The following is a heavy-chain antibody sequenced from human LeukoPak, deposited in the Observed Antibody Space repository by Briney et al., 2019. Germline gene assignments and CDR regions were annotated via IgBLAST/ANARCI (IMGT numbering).Heavy chain of an antibody. CDR3: AGGGAQVGLQQRDDAFGI. CDR2: ITYDGSNK. V-gene: IGHV3-30-3*01. J-gene: IGHJ3*02. D-gene: IGHD4-11*01. Sequence: GGSLRFSCAASGFTFSSYAMHWVRQAPGKGLEWVAVITYDGSNKYYADSVKGRFTISRDNSKNTLYLQMNSLRAEDTAVYYCAGGGAQVGLQQRDDAFGIWGQGTMVTVSS. CDR1: GFTFSSYA.